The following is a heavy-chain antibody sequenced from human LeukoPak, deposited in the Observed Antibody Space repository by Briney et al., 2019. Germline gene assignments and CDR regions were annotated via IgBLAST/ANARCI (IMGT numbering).Heavy chain of an antibody. V-gene: IGHV4-38-2*02. CDR1: IYSITIGYY. CDR3: ARETAAAPANWFDP. Sequence: SETLSLTCTVSIYSITIGYYWAWIRQPPGKGLEWIGSIYHSGSTYYNPSLKSRVTISVDTSKNQFSLKLSSVTAADTAVYYCARETAAAPANWFDPWGQGTLVTVSS. CDR2: IYHSGST. J-gene: IGHJ5*02. D-gene: IGHD6-13*01.